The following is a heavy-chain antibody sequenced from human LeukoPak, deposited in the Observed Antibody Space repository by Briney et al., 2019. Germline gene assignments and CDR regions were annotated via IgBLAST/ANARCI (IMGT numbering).Heavy chain of an antibody. J-gene: IGHJ6*03. CDR3: AKDVIVVVPAATSGIMDV. Sequence: PGGSLRLSCAASGFTFSSYAMSWVRQAPGKGLEWVSAISGSGGSTYYADSVKGRFTISRDNSKNTLYLQMNSLRAEDTAVYYCAKDVIVVVPAATSGIMDVWGKGTTVTVSS. CDR1: GFTFSSYA. CDR2: ISGSGGST. V-gene: IGHV3-23*01. D-gene: IGHD2-2*01.